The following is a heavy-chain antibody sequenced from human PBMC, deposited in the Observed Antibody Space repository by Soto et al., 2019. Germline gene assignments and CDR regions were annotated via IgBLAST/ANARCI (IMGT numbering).Heavy chain of an antibody. CDR3: ARDSTGGFLEWLRGYYAFDI. D-gene: IGHD3-3*01. J-gene: IGHJ3*02. Sequence: LSLTCAVYGGSFSGYYWSWIRQPPGKGLEWIGEINHSGSTNYNPSLKSRVTISVDTSKNQFSLKLSSVTAADTAVYYCARDSTGGFLEWLRGYYAFDIWGQGTMVTVSS. V-gene: IGHV4-34*01. CDR2: INHSGST. CDR1: GGSFSGYY.